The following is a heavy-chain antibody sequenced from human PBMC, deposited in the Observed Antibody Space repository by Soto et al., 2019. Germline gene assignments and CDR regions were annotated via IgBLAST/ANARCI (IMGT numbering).Heavy chain of an antibody. D-gene: IGHD3-22*01. CDR1: GFTFSSYA. V-gene: IGHV3-23*01. Sequence: GGSLRLSCAASGFTFSSYAMTWDRQAPWMGVELVSGWSWGGGRTYYADAVKGRFTNSRDNPKKPMYLQMNSLGAEETAVNYSAKGVRAYYDYGMVGGGEGMAFTGS. CDR2: WSWGGGRT. J-gene: IGHJ6*02. CDR3: AKGVRAYYDYGMVG.